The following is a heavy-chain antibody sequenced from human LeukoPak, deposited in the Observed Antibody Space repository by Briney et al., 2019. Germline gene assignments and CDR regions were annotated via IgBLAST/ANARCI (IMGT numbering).Heavy chain of an antibody. CDR1: GGTFSGYY. Sequence: SETLSLTCAVYGGTFSGYYWSWIRQPPGKRLEWIGEINHSGSTNYNPSLKSRVTISVDTSKNQFSLKLSSVTAADTAVYYCARRPCSGGSCYFRTDAFDIWGQGTMVTVSS. CDR3: ARRPCSGGSCYFRTDAFDI. CDR2: INHSGST. V-gene: IGHV4-34*01. D-gene: IGHD2-15*01. J-gene: IGHJ3*02.